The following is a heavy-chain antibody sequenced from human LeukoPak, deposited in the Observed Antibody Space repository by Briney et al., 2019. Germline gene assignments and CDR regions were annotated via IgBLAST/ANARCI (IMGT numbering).Heavy chain of an antibody. CDR3: ARAGDSTAFNRLGELSYYFDY. Sequence: KASSKPSRYTSTGLYIQVVRPTPQQGRGWMWINNTSGGTTSYAQKFQGRVTMTRDTSTSTVYMELSSLRSEDTAVYYCARAGDSTAFNRLGELSYYFDYWGQGTLVTVSS. D-gene: IGHD3-16*02. J-gene: IGHJ4*02. CDR2: NNTSGGTT. V-gene: IGHV1-46*01. CDR1: RYTSTGLY.